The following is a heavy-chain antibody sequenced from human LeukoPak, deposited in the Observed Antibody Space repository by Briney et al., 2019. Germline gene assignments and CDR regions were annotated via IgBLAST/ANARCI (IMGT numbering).Heavy chain of an antibody. CDR1: GGSFSGYY. Sequence: SETLSLTCAVYGGSFSGYYWSWIRQPPGKGLEWIGEINHSGSTNYNPSLKSRVTISVDTSKNQFSLKLSSVTAADTAVYYCASGYDFWSGYRAFGYWGQGTLVTVSS. CDR2: INHSGST. CDR3: ASGYDFWSGYRAFGY. V-gene: IGHV4-34*01. J-gene: IGHJ4*02. D-gene: IGHD3-3*01.